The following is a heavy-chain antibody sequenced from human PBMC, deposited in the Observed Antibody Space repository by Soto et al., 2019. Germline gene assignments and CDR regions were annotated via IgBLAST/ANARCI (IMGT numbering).Heavy chain of an antibody. CDR3: ARKRGDPDY. V-gene: IGHV3-30-3*01. D-gene: IGHD4-17*01. J-gene: IGHJ4*02. CDR1: GFTFSSYA. CDR2: ISYDGSNK. Sequence: GGSLRLSCAASGFTFSSYAMSWVRQAPGKGLEWVAVISYDGSNKYYADSVKGRFTISRDNSKNTLYLQMNSLRAEDTAVYYCARKRGDPDYWGQGTLVTVSS.